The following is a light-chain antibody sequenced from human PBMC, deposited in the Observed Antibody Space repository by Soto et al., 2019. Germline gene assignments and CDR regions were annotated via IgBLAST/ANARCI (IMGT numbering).Light chain of an antibody. V-gene: IGKV3-20*01. CDR2: GAS. CDR3: QQYGSSPRT. J-gene: IGKJ1*01. CDR1: QRVSSNY. Sequence: EIVLTQSPGTLSLFPGETATLSCRASQRVSSNYLAWYQQKPGQAPRLLIYGASRRATGIPDRFSGSGSGTDFGLTINRLEPEDFAVYYCQQYGSSPRTFGQGAKVDI.